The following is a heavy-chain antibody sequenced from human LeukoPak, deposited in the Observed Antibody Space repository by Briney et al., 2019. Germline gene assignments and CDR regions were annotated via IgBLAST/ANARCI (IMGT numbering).Heavy chain of an antibody. CDR3: ARERYSGYDFDAFDI. D-gene: IGHD5-12*01. CDR2: ISGNGGST. J-gene: IGHJ3*02. CDR1: GFTFCNYA. V-gene: IGHV3-64*01. Sequence: KPGGSLRLSCAASGFTFCNYAMHWVRQAPGKGLHYVSGISGNGGSTYYASSVKGRFAISRDNSKNTLYLQVGSLRAEDMAVYYCARERYSGYDFDAFDIWGQGTMVTVSS.